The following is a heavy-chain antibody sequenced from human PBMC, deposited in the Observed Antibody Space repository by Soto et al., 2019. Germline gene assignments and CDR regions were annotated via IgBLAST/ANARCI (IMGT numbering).Heavy chain of an antibody. CDR1: GFTFSSYS. CDR3: AREGLVGTGYYFDY. J-gene: IGHJ4*02. V-gene: IGHV3-21*01. CDR2: ISSSSSYI. D-gene: IGHD7-27*01. Sequence: GGSLRLSCAASGFTFSSYSMNWVRQAPGKGLEWVSSISSSSSYIYYADSVKGRFTISRDNAKNSLYLQMNSLRAEDTAVYYCAREGLVGTGYYFDYWGQGTLVTVSS.